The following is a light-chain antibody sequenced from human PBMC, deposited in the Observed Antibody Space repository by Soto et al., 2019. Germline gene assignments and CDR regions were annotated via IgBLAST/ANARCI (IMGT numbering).Light chain of an antibody. CDR1: SSNIGSNT. CDR3: SSYTSSDTLV. CDR2: SNN. V-gene: IGLV1-44*01. Sequence: QPVLTQPPSASGTPGQRVTISCSGSSSNIGSNTVNWYQQLPGTAPKLLIYSNNQRPSGVPDRFSGSKSGTSASLAISGLQSEDEADYYCSSYTSSDTLVFGAGTKLTVL. J-gene: IGLJ2*01.